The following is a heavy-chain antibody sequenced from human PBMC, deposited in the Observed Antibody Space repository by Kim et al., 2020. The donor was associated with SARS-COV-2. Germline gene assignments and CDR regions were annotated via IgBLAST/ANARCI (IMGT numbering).Heavy chain of an antibody. J-gene: IGHJ5*02. V-gene: IGHV4-39*01. CDR2: IYYSGST. Sequence: SETLSLTCTVSGGSISSSSYYWGWIRQPPGKGLEWIGSIYYSGSTYYNPSLKSRVTISVDTSKNQFSLKLSSVTAADTAVYYCASTYYDILTGYPPYNWFDPWGQGTLVTVSS. CDR1: GGSISSSSYY. D-gene: IGHD3-9*01. CDR3: ASTYYDILTGYPPYNWFDP.